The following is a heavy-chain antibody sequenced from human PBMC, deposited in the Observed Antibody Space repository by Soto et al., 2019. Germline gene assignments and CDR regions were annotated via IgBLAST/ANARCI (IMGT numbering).Heavy chain of an antibody. CDR3: ARARGYSSGWSYWYFDL. J-gene: IGHJ2*01. V-gene: IGHV4-59*01. Sequence: QVQLQESGPGLVKPSETLSLTCTVSGGCISSYYWGWIRQPPGKGLEWIGYIYYSGSTNYNPSLKSRVTISVDTSKNQFSLKLSSVTAADTAVYYCARARGYSSGWSYWYFDLWGRGTLVTVSS. CDR1: GGCISSYY. D-gene: IGHD6-19*01. CDR2: IYYSGST.